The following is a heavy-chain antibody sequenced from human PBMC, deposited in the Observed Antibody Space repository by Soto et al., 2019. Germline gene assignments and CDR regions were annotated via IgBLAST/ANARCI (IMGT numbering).Heavy chain of an antibody. CDR3: AREDYYDTGYYVV. CDR1: GRSMSGYY. Sequence: SETLSLTCTVSGRSMSGYYCSWIRQPAGERLEWIGRIYTSGTTDFNPSLKGRVTMSVDTSKNQFSLKLTSVTAADTALYYCAREDYYDTGYYVVWGQGTQVTVSS. CDR2: IYTSGTT. V-gene: IGHV4-4*07. D-gene: IGHD3-9*01. J-gene: IGHJ4*02.